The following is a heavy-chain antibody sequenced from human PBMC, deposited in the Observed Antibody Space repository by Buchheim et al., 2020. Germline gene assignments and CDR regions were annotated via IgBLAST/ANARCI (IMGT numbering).Heavy chain of an antibody. Sequence: VQLVESGGGVVQPGRSLRLSCAASGFTFSSYGMHWVRQAPGKGLEWVAVISYDGSNKYYADSVKGRFTISRDNSKNTLYLQMNSLRAEDTAVYYCAKPYSSGWYGDFQHWGQGTL. CDR2: ISYDGSNK. J-gene: IGHJ1*01. V-gene: IGHV3-30*18. CDR1: GFTFSSYG. D-gene: IGHD6-19*01. CDR3: AKPYSSGWYGDFQH.